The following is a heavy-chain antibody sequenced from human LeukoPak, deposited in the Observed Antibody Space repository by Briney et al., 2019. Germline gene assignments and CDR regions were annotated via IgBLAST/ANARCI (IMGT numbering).Heavy chain of an antibody. V-gene: IGHV3-30-3*01. J-gene: IGHJ2*01. CDR1: GFTFSSYA. CDR3: ARDFIVVMTPILRYFDL. D-gene: IGHD2-21*02. Sequence: GGSLRLSCAASGFTFSSYAMHWVRQAPGKGLEWVAVMSYDGSNKYYADSVKGRFTISRDNAKNSLYLQMNSLRAEDTAVYYCARDFIVVMTPILRYFDLWGRGTLVTVSS. CDR2: MSYDGSNK.